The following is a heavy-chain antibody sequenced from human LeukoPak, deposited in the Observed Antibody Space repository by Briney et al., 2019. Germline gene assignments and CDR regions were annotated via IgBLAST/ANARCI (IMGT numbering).Heavy chain of an antibody. V-gene: IGHV3-30-3*01. CDR2: MSYDGTNK. D-gene: IGHD3-22*01. Sequence: QPGGSLRLSCVVSGFTVTGYSMHWVRQAPGKGLEWVAVMSYDGTNKYYADSVKGRFTISRDNSKNTLYLQMNNLRAQDTAVYYCARENYDSSGVYYFDYWGQGTLVTVSS. J-gene: IGHJ4*02. CDR1: GFTVTGYS. CDR3: ARENYDSSGVYYFDY.